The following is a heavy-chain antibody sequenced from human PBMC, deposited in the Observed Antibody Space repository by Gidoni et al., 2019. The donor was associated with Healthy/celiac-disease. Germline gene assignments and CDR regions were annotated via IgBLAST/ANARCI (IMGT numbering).Heavy chain of an antibody. D-gene: IGHD2-2*01. CDR2: ST. Sequence: STYYNPSLKSRVTISVDTSKNQFSLKLSSVTAADTAVYYCARAANRWPLSYFDYWGQGTLVTVSS. CDR3: ARAANRWPLSYFDY. J-gene: IGHJ4*02. V-gene: IGHV4-31*02.